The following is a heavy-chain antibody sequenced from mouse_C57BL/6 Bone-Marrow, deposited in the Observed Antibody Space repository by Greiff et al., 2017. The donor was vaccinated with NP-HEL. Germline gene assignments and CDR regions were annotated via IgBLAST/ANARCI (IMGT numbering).Heavy chain of an antibody. J-gene: IGHJ2*01. CDR3: ARAPFITTVVADDY. V-gene: IGHV1-64*01. D-gene: IGHD1-1*01. Sequence: VQLQQPGAELVKPGASVKLSCKASGYTFTSYWMPWVKQRPGQGLEWIGMIHHNSGSTNYDEKFKSKATLTVDKSSSTAYMQLSSLTSDDSAVYYCARAPFITTVVADDYWGQGTTLTVSS. CDR1: GYTFTSYW. CDR2: IHHNSGST.